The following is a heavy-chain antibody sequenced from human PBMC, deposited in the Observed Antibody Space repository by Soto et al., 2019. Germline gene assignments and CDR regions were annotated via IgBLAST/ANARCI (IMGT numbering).Heavy chain of an antibody. V-gene: IGHV3-21*01. CDR1: GFTFSSYS. CDR3: ARDFVLSDAFYI. J-gene: IGHJ3*02. D-gene: IGHD2-21*01. Sequence: EVQLVESGGGLVKPGGSLRLSCAASGFTFSSYSMNWVRQAPGKGLEWVSSISSSSSYIYYADSVKGRFTISRDNAKNSLYLQMNSPRAEDTAVYYCARDFVLSDAFYIWGQGTMVTVSS. CDR2: ISSSSSYI.